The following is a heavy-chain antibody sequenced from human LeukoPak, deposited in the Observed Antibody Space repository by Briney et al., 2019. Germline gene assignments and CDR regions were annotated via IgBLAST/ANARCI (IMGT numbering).Heavy chain of an antibody. CDR3: ARVETYYYDSSGYYLI. CDR2: ISAYNGNT. V-gene: IGHV1-18*01. J-gene: IGHJ4*02. Sequence: GASVTASCMASGYTFTSYGISWVRQAPGQGLEGMGWISAYNGNTNYAQKLQGRVTMTTDTSTSTAYMELRSLRSDDTAVYYCARVETYYYDSSGYYLIWGQGTLVTVSS. CDR1: GYTFTSYG. D-gene: IGHD3-22*01.